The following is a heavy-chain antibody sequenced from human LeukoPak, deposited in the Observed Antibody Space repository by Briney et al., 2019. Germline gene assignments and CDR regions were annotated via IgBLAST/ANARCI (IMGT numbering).Heavy chain of an antibody. CDR2: IIPIFGTA. Sequence: ASVKVSCKASGGTFSSYAISWVRQAPGQGLEWMGGIIPIFGTANYAQKFQGRVTITADESTSTAYMELSSLRSEDTAVYYCAREIYSGYDYLGFDPWGQGTLVTVSS. CDR3: AREIYSGYDYLGFDP. CDR1: GGTFSSYA. V-gene: IGHV1-69*13. D-gene: IGHD5-12*01. J-gene: IGHJ5*02.